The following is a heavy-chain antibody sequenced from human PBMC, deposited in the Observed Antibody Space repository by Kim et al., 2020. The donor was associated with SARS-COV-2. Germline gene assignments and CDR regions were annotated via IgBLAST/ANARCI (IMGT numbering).Heavy chain of an antibody. V-gene: IGHV4-59*08. CDR2: IYYSGST. Sequence: SETLSLTCTVSGGSISSYYWSWIRQPPGKGLEWIGYIYYSGSTNYNPSLKSRVTISVDTSKNQFSLKLSSVTAADTAVYYCARHRGYCSSTSCYSGLEFDPWGQGTLVTVSS. CDR3: ARHRGYCSSTSCYSGLEFDP. CDR1: GGSISSYY. J-gene: IGHJ5*02. D-gene: IGHD2-2*02.